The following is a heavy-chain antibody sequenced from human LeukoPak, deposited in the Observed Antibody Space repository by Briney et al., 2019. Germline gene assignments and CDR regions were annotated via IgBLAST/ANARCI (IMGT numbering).Heavy chain of an antibody. D-gene: IGHD6-6*01. Sequence: GASVKVSCKASVYTFTSYVISCVRQDPGQGLEWMGWISAYNGNTNYAQKLKGRVTMTTDTYTRTAYMELRRLRSDDTAVYYCARDVGIAARPYWFDPWGQGTLVTVSS. CDR1: VYTFTSYV. J-gene: IGHJ5*02. CDR3: ARDVGIAARPYWFDP. CDR2: ISAYNGNT. V-gene: IGHV1-18*01.